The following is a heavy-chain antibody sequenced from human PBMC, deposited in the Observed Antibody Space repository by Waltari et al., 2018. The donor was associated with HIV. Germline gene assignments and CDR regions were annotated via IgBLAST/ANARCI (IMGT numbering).Heavy chain of an antibody. CDR3: VRDADTAMAMGHFDL. V-gene: IGHV3-21*01. CDR1: GFTFSSYS. Sequence: EVQLVESGGGLVKPGGSLRLSCAASGFTFSSYSMNWVRQAPGKGLGWVSSISSSSSYIYYADSVKGRFTISRDNAKNSLYLQMNSLRAEDTAVYYCVRDADTAMAMGHFDLWGRGTLVTVSS. J-gene: IGHJ2*01. CDR2: ISSSSSYI. D-gene: IGHD5-18*01.